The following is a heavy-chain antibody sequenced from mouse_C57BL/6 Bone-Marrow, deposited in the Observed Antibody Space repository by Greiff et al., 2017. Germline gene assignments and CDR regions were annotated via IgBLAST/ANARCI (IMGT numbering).Heavy chain of an antibody. V-gene: IGHV6-3*01. Sequence: EVQLVESGGGLVQPGGSMKLSCVASGFTFSNYWMNWVRQSPEKGLEWVAQIRLKSDNYATHYAESVKGRFTISRDDSKSSVYLQLNNLRAEDTGIDYCTDLLWLRRGGYWGQGTTLTVSS. CDR2: IRLKSDNYAT. D-gene: IGHD2-2*01. CDR1: GFTFSNYW. CDR3: TDLLWLRRGGY. J-gene: IGHJ2*01.